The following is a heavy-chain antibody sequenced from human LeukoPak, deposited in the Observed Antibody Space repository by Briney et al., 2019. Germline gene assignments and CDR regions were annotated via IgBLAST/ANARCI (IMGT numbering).Heavy chain of an antibody. D-gene: IGHD3-10*01. CDR3: AREDYGSGGFDP. Sequence: GGSLRLSCAASGFTFSSYAMHWVRQAPGKGLEWVAVISYDGSNKYYADSVKGRFTISRDNSKNTLYLQMNSLRAEDTAVYYCAREDYGSGGFDPWGQGTLVTVSS. J-gene: IGHJ5*02. CDR1: GFTFSSYA. CDR2: ISYDGSNK. V-gene: IGHV3-30-3*01.